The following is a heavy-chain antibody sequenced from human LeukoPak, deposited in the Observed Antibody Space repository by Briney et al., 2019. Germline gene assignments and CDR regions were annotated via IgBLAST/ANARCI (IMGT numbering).Heavy chain of an antibody. J-gene: IGHJ5*02. Sequence: SETLSLTCTVSGGSISSSSYYWGWIRQPPGKGLEWIGSIYYSGSTYSNPSLKSRVTISVDTSKNQFSLKLSSATAADTAVYYCARAGGDHPFDPWGQGALVTVSS. CDR2: IYYSGST. V-gene: IGHV4-39*07. D-gene: IGHD4-17*01. CDR3: ARAGGDHPFDP. CDR1: GGSISSSSYY.